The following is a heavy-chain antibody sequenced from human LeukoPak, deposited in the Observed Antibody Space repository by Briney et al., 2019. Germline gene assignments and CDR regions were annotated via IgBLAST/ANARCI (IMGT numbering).Heavy chain of an antibody. CDR3: TRHPAEGDY. V-gene: IGHV3-23*01. CDR2: VSGSGPTT. Sequence: GGSLRLSCAASGFTFSSYAMNWVRQAPGKGLEWVSGVSGSGPTTYYADSVQGRFTISRDNSKNTLYLKINSLRPEDTAVYYCTRHPAEGDYWGQGTLVTVYS. D-gene: IGHD2-15*01. CDR1: GFTFSSYA. J-gene: IGHJ4*02.